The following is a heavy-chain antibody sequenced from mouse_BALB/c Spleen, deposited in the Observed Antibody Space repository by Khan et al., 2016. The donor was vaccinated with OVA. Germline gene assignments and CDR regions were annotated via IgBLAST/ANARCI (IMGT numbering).Heavy chain of an antibody. Sequence: EVELVESGGDLVKPGGSLKLSCSVSGFTFSTFAMSWVRQTPEKRLEWVATISSGGDYTYYQDSVTGRFTISRDNAKNTSYLQLSSLRPEDTAMYYCARHNYGPFAYWGQGTLVTVSA. V-gene: IGHV5-9-3*01. CDR2: ISSGGDYT. D-gene: IGHD1-1*01. CDR1: GFTFSTFA. J-gene: IGHJ3*01. CDR3: ARHNYGPFAY.